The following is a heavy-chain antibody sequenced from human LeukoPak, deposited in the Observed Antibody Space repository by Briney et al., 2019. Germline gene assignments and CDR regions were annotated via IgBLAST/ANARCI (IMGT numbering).Heavy chain of an antibody. CDR3: ARHGVPCSGGSCNWYDAFDI. CDR2: IYYSGST. CDR1: GGSISSSSYY. J-gene: IGHJ3*02. D-gene: IGHD2-15*01. V-gene: IGHV4-39*01. Sequence: NSSETLSLTCTVSGGSISSSSYYWGWIRQPPGKGLEWIGSIYYSGSTYYNPSLKSRVTISVDTSKNRFSLKLSSVTAADTAVYYCARHGVPCSGGSCNWYDAFDIWGQGTMVTVSS.